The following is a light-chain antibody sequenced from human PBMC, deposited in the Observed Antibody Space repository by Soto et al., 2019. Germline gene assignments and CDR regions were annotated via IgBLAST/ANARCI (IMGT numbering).Light chain of an antibody. CDR3: QQSYT. J-gene: IGKJ2*01. CDR1: QAVGYN. V-gene: IGKV3-15*01. CDR2: GAS. Sequence: EVVMTQSPATLYVSPGERVTLSRRASQAVGYNLAWYQHKPGQAPRLLIYGASTRVTGIPTRFSGSGSGTEFTLTISSLQSEDFAIYYCQQSYTFGQGTKLEIK.